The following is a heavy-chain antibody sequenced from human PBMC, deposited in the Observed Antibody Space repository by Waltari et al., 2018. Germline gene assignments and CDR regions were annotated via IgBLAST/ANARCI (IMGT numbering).Heavy chain of an antibody. CDR3: ARKGAAAGIHHYYYYYMDV. D-gene: IGHD6-13*01. V-gene: IGHV4-59*01. CDR1: GGSISSYY. Sequence: QVQLQESGPGLVKPSETLSLTCTVSGGSISSYYWSWIRQPPGKGLEWIGYIYYSGSTNYNPSLKSRVTISVDTSKNQFSLKLSSVTAADTAVYYCARKGAAAGIHHYYYYYMDVWGKGTTVTVSS. J-gene: IGHJ6*03. CDR2: IYYSGST.